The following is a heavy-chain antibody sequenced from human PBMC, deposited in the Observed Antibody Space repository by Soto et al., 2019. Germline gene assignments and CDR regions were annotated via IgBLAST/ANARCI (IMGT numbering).Heavy chain of an antibody. CDR3: ARDLGGWPDY. V-gene: IGHV1-3*01. Sequence: ASVKVSCTASVYTFTIYAMHWVRQAPGQRLEWMGWINAGNGNTKYSQKFQGRVTITRDTSASTAYMELSSLRSEDTAVYYCARDLGGWPDYWGQGTLVTVSS. J-gene: IGHJ4*02. CDR1: VYTFTIYA. CDR2: INAGNGNT. D-gene: IGHD2-15*01.